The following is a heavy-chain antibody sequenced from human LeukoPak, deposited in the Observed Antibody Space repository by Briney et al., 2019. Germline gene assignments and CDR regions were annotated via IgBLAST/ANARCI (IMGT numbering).Heavy chain of an antibody. V-gene: IGHV5-51*01. CDR1: GYRFGKSW. D-gene: IGHD2-21*01. J-gene: IGHJ5*02. CDR2: IYPDDSDT. CDR3: ARSVQDCDATLCCSYNWFDT. Sequence: GESLKISCKGSGYRFGKSWIAWVRQKPGKGLEWMGTIYPDDSDTRYRPSFQGQVTISVDKSINTAYLQWTSLKASDTAVYYCARSVQDCDATLCCSYNWFDTWGQGTLVTVSS.